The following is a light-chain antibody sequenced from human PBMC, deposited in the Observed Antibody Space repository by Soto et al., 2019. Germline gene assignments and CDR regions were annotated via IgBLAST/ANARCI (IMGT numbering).Light chain of an antibody. CDR2: GAS. CDR3: QQYNNWPHT. CDR1: QSISNN. V-gene: IGKV3-15*01. J-gene: IGKJ2*01. Sequence: EIVMTQSPVTLSASAGERATLSCRASQSISNNLAWHQQKPGQAPRLLIYGASTRATGIPARFSGSGSGTEFTLTISSLQSEDFAVYYCQQYNNWPHTFGQGTKLEIK.